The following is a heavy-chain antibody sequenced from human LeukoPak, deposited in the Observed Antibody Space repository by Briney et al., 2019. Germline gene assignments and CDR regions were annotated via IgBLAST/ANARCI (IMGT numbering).Heavy chain of an antibody. D-gene: IGHD3-10*01. CDR2: INSGGST. J-gene: IGHJ4*02. Sequence: GGSLRLSCAVSGFTVSSNYMSWVRQAPGKGLEWVSVINSGGSTNNADSVKGRFTISRDNSKNTLYLQMNSLRAEDTAVYYCARAGFEYYFDYWGQGTLVTVSS. CDR1: GFTVSSNY. V-gene: IGHV3-53*01. CDR3: ARAGFEYYFDY.